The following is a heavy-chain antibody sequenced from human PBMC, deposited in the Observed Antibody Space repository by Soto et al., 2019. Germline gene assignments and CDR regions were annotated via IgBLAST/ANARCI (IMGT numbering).Heavy chain of an antibody. CDR3: ARLETIFGDGWSDP. CDR1: GYSFTSYW. Sequence: GESLKISCKGSGYSFTSYWIGCVRQMPGKGLERMGIIAPGDSHTRCSPSFQGQVTISTDKAISTAYLQRSSLKASGTAMYYCARLETIFGDGWSDPWGQGTRVTVSS. CDR2: IAPGDSHT. D-gene: IGHD3-3*02. J-gene: IGHJ5*02. V-gene: IGHV5-51*01.